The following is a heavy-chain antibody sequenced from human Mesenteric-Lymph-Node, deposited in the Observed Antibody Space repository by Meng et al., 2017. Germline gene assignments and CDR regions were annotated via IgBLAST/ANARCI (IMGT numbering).Heavy chain of an antibody. CDR3: AREVGSYDYYGMDV. J-gene: IGHJ6*02. CDR1: GFSFDDFA. D-gene: IGHD1-26*01. V-gene: IGHV3-7*01. CDR2: IKQDGSEK. Sequence: GESLKISCAASGFSFDDFAMHWVRQAPGKGLEWVANIKQDGSEKYYVDSVKGRFTISRDNAKNSVYLQMNSLRAEDTAVYYCAREVGSYDYYGMDVWGQGTTVTVSS.